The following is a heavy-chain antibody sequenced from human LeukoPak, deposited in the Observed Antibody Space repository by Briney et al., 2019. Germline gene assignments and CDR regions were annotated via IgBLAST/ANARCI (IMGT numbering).Heavy chain of an antibody. Sequence: PGGSLRLSCAASGFTFSSYWMHWVRHVPGKGPVWVSHINTDGSSTTYADSVKGRFTISRDNAKNTLYLQMNSLRAEDTAVYYCARDWRAMNAFDVWGQGTMVTVSS. CDR3: ARDWRAMNAFDV. V-gene: IGHV3-74*01. D-gene: IGHD5-18*01. CDR1: GFTFSSYW. CDR2: INTDGSST. J-gene: IGHJ3*01.